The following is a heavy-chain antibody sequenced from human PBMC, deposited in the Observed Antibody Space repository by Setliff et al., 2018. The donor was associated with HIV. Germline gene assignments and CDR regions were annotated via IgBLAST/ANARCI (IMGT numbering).Heavy chain of an antibody. V-gene: IGHV4-34*01. CDR2: INQSGST. Sequence: PSETLSLTCAVYGRSLSGYYWSWIHQPPGKGLEWIGEINQSGSTNYNPSLKSRVTISVDTSKNQFSLKLSSVTAADTAVYYCARGVNPTYYDFWSGNYMRKYYYYYMDVWGKGTTVTVSS. CDR3: ARGVNPTYYDFWSGNYMRKYYYYYMDV. J-gene: IGHJ6*03. CDR1: GRSLSGYY. D-gene: IGHD3-3*01.